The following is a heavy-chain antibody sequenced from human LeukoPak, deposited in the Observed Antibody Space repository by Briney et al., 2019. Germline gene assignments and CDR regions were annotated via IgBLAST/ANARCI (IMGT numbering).Heavy chain of an antibody. J-gene: IGHJ4*02. CDR3: ARGLRQDYFDS. CDR2: MYIGNP. CDR1: GGSIGSSRHD. V-gene: IGHV4-39*06. Sequence: SETLSLTCTVSGGSIGSSRHDWGCVRRPPGKGLDWTGNMYIGNPYVNPSLKSRLTISIDTSNNHFPLKLTSVTAADTAVYYCARGLRQDYFDSWGQGTLVIVSS.